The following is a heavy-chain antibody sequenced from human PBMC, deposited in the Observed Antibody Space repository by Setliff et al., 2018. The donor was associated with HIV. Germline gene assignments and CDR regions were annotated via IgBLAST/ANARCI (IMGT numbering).Heavy chain of an antibody. D-gene: IGHD4-4*01. Sequence: GGSLRLSCAASGFTFRNYKFNWVRQAPGKGLEWVAVMSTGGGIKICADSVKGRFTISRDNSRNTLFLQMNDLRAEDTALYYCVRDLMPTVSGEISPDAFGVWGQGTMVTVSS. CDR1: GFTFRNYK. J-gene: IGHJ3*01. V-gene: IGHV3-33*08. CDR2: MSTGGGIK. CDR3: VRDLMPTVSGEISPDAFGV.